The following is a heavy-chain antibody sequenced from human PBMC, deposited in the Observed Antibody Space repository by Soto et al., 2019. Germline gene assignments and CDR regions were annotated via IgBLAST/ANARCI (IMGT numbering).Heavy chain of an antibody. Sequence: SETLSLTCTVSGDSISSSSYYWGWIRQPPGKGLEWIGSINYSGRTYYNQSLKSRVTISVDTSKNQFSLKVSSVTAADTAVYYCARHNGGPTDYWGQGTLVTVSS. CDR3: ARHNGGPTDY. V-gene: IGHV4-39*01. J-gene: IGHJ4*02. CDR2: INYSGRT. D-gene: IGHD2-15*01. CDR1: GDSISSSSYY.